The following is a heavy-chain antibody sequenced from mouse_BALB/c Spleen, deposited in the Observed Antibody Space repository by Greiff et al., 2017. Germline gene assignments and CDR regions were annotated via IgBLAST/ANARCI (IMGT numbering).Heavy chain of an antibody. CDR3: ARHYAYVEVYAMDY. V-gene: IGHV5-6-3*01. J-gene: IGHJ4*01. CDR1: GFTFSSYG. CDR2: INSNGGST. D-gene: IGHD1-1*02. Sequence: EVHLVESGGGLVQPGGSRKLSCAASGFTFSSYGMSWVRQTPDKRLELVATINSNGGSTYYPDSVKGRFTISRDNAKNTLYLQMSSLKSEDTAMYYCARHYAYVEVYAMDYWGQGTSVTVSS.